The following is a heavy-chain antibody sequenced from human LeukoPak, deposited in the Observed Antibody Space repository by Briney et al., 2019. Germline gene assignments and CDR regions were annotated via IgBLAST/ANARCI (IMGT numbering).Heavy chain of an antibody. D-gene: IGHD3-22*01. CDR2: ISSSSSYI. CDR1: GFTFSSYS. J-gene: IGHJ4*02. Sequence: GGSLRLSCAASGFTFSSYSMNWVRQAPGKGLEWVSSISSSSSYIYYADSVKGRFTISRDNAKNSLYLQMNSLRAEDTAVYYCARGGGQYYDSSGPFDYWGQGTLVTVSS. V-gene: IGHV3-21*01. CDR3: ARGGGQYYDSSGPFDY.